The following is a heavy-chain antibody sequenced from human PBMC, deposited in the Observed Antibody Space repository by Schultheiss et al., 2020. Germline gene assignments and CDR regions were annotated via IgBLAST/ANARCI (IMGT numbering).Heavy chain of an antibody. J-gene: IGHJ4*02. CDR3: ARDSYDYVWGSYRLVGYYFDY. Sequence: GGSLRLSCAASGFTFSSYWMSWVRQAPGKGLEWVANIKQDVSEKYYVDSVKGQFTISRDNAKNSLYLQMNSLRAEDTAVYYCARDSYDYVWGSYRLVGYYFDYLGQGTLVTVSS. CDR2: IKQDVSEK. V-gene: IGHV3-7*01. CDR1: GFTFSSYW. D-gene: IGHD3-16*02.